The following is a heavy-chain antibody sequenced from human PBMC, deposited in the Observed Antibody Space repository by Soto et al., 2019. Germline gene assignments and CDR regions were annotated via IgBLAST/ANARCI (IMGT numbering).Heavy chain of an antibody. D-gene: IGHD3-16*02. Sequence: GGSLRLSCAASGFTFSSYAMSWVRQAPGKGLECVSTISGSGGSTYYADSVKGRFTISRDNSKNTLYLQMNSLRAEDTAVYYCAKDATYDYVWGSYRLDYWGQGTLVTVSS. V-gene: IGHV3-23*01. CDR1: GFTFSSYA. J-gene: IGHJ4*02. CDR2: ISGSGGST. CDR3: AKDATYDYVWGSYRLDY.